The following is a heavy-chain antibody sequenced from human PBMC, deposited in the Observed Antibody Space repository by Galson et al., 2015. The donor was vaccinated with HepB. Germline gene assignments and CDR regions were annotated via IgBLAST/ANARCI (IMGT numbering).Heavy chain of an antibody. CDR3: ATAPSDYYDISGYWGNLAY. D-gene: IGHD3-22*01. CDR2: VDPEDGET. J-gene: IGHJ4*02. V-gene: IGHV1-69-2*01. CDR1: GYTFTDYY. Sequence: VKVSCKVSGYTFTDYYVHWVQQAPGKGREWMGLVDPEDGETIYAERFQGRVTITADPSTDTAYMALSSLRSENTAVYYCATAPSDYYDISGYWGNLAYWGQGTLVTVSS.